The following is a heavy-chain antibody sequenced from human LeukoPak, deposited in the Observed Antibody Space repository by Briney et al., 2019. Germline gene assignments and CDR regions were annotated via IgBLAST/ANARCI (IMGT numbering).Heavy chain of an antibody. V-gene: IGHV3-74*01. CDR1: GFTFSSYW. D-gene: IGHD3-10*01. J-gene: IGHJ4*02. CDR2: ITPDGSTT. Sequence: GGSLTLSCAASGFTFSSYWMHWVRQPPGKGLVWVSRITPDGSTTTYAHSEKCRIAISLDNAKNTLLLQMDNLRADDTARYYCTSDRFGEHAHWGQGTLVSVSS. CDR3: TSDRFGEHAH.